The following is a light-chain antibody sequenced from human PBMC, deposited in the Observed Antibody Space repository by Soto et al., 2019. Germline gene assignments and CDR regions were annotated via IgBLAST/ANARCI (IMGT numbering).Light chain of an antibody. CDR2: AAS. CDR3: QQYNNWPWT. Sequence: DIQMTQSPSSLSASVGDRVTITCRASQSISSYLNWYQQKPGKAPKLLIYAASSLQSGFPARFSASGSGTEFTLTISSLQSEDFAVYYCQQYNNWPWTFGQGTKVDIK. J-gene: IGKJ1*01. V-gene: IGKV1-39*01. CDR1: QSISSY.